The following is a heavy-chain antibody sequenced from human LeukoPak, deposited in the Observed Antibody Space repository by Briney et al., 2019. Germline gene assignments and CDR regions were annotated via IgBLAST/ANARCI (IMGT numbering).Heavy chain of an antibody. CDR2: IRAYNGNT. Sequence: GPVKVSCKTSGYTFTSYGISWVRQAPGQGLEWMGWIRAYNGNTNYAQKVQGRVTMTTDTSTSTAYMELRSLRSDDTAVYYCARGLQENLAWLTAFSAFDIWGQGTMVTVSS. V-gene: IGHV1-18*01. CDR1: GYTFTSYG. D-gene: IGHD6-19*01. CDR3: ARGLQENLAWLTAFSAFDI. J-gene: IGHJ3*02.